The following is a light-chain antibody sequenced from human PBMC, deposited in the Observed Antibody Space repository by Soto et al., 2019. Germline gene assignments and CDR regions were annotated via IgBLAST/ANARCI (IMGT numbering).Light chain of an antibody. CDR1: QSISNW. CDR3: QHYNSYSEA. V-gene: IGKV1-5*01. J-gene: IGKJ1*01. CDR2: DAS. Sequence: DIQMTQSPSTLSASVGDRVTITCRASQSISNWLAWYQQKPGKAPKLLIYDASILESGVPSRFSGSGSGTEFTLTISSLQPDDFATYYCQHYNSYSEAFGQGTKVDIK.